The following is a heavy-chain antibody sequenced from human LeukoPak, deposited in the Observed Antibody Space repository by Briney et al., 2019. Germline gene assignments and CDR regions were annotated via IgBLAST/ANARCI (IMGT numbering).Heavy chain of an antibody. J-gene: IGHJ4*02. CDR2: IRSKANSYAT. V-gene: IGHV3-73*01. D-gene: IGHD3-10*01. CDR3: RSRYGSGSYYRDY. Sequence: GGSLRLSCAASGFTFSGSAMHWVRQASGKGLEWVGRIRSKANSYATAYAASVKGRFTISRDDSKNTAYLQMNSLKTEDTAVYHCRSRYGSGSYYRDYWGQGTLVTVSP. CDR1: GFTFSGSA.